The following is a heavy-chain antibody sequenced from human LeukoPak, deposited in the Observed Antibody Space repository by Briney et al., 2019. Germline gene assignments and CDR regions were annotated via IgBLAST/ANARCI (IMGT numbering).Heavy chain of an antibody. CDR3: ARRRGAVAGPGYYYYGMDV. V-gene: IGHV1-69*04. CDR1: GGTLSSYA. D-gene: IGHD6-19*01. Sequence: SVKVSCKASGGTLSSYAISWVRQAPGQGLEWMGRIIPILGIANYAQKFQGRVTITADKSTSTAYMELSSLRSEDTAVYYCARRRGAVAGPGYYYYGMDVWGQGTTVTVSS. J-gene: IGHJ6*02. CDR2: IIPILGIA.